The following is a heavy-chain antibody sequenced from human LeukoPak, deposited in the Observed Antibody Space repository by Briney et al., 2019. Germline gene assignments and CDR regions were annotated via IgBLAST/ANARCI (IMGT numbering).Heavy chain of an antibody. CDR2: IKQDGSEK. CDR1: GFTFSSYW. D-gene: IGHD3-3*01. Sequence: GGSLRLSCAASGFTFSSYWMSWVRQAPGKGLEWVANIKQDGSEKYYADSVKGRFTISRDNAKNSLYLQMNSLRAEDTAVYYCARVYSTYDFWSGYSYYFDYWGQGTLVTVSS. V-gene: IGHV3-7*01. CDR3: ARVYSTYDFWSGYSYYFDY. J-gene: IGHJ4*02.